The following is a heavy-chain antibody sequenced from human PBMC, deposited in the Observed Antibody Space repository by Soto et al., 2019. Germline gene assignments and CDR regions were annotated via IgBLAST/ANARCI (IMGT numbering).Heavy chain of an antibody. J-gene: IGHJ4*02. V-gene: IGHV5-51*01. Sequence: GESLKISCKGSGYSFTSYWIGWVRQMPGKGLEWMGIIYPGDSDTRYSPSFQGQVTISADKSISTAYLQWSSLKASDTAMYYCARLLVVVPAATSIDYWGQGTLVTVSS. D-gene: IGHD2-2*01. CDR2: IYPGDSDT. CDR3: ARLLVVVPAATSIDY. CDR1: GYSFTSYW.